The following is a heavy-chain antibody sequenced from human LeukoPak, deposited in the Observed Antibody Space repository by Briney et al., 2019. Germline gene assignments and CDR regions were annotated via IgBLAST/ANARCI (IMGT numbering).Heavy chain of an antibody. D-gene: IGHD3-22*01. J-gene: IGHJ4*02. Sequence: ASVKVSCKVSGYTLTELSMHWVRQAPGKGLEWMGGFDPEDGETIYAQKFRGRVTMTEDTSTDTAYMELSSLRSEDTAVYYCATAVYYYDSSGYYYLDCWGQGTLVTVSS. CDR1: GYTLTELS. V-gene: IGHV1-24*01. CDR3: ATAVYYYDSSGYYYLDC. CDR2: FDPEDGET.